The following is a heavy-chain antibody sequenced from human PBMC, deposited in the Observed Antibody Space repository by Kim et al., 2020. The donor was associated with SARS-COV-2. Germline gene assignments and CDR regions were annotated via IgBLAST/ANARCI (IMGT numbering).Heavy chain of an antibody. J-gene: IGHJ4*02. CDR3: AGNVDTALGY. D-gene: IGHD5-18*01. Sequence: STHYNPPLKSRVTISVEPSKNQCSLKLSSVTAADTAVYYCAGNVDTALGYWGQGTLVTVSS. V-gene: IGHV4-34*01. CDR2: ST.